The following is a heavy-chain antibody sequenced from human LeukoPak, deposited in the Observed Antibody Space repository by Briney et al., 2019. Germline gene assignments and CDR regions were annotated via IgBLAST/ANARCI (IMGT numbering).Heavy chain of an antibody. J-gene: IGHJ4*02. V-gene: IGHV1-2*02. D-gene: IGHD6-6*01. CDR1: GYTFTGYY. CDR2: INPNSGGT. CDR3: ARGTVGQYSSSSLVGF. Sequence: GASVKVSCKASGYTFTGYYMHWVRQAPGQGLEWMGWINPNSGGTNYAQKFQGRVTMTRDTSISTAYMELSRLRSDDTAVYYCARGTVGQYSSSSLVGFWGQGTLVTVSS.